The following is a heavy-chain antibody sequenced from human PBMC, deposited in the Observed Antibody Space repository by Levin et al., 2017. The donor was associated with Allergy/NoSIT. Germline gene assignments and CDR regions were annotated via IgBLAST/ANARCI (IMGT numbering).Heavy chain of an antibody. J-gene: IGHJ3*02. CDR3: AKDVYGSGWYPLGNDAFEM. CDR1: GFTFSSYG. D-gene: IGHD6-19*01. V-gene: IGHV3-30*18. Sequence: PGGSLRLSCAASGFTFSSYGMHWVRQAPGKGLEWVAVISSDGRKKFYADPVKGRFTISRDNSKNTLDLQMNSLRAEDTAVYYCAKDVYGSGWYPLGNDAFEMWGQGTKVSVSS. CDR2: ISSDGRKK.